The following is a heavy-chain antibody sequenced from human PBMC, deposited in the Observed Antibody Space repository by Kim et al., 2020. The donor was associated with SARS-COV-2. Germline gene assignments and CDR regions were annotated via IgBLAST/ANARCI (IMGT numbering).Heavy chain of an antibody. J-gene: IGHJ4*02. CDR2: ISFGGGSI. Sequence: GGSLRLSCAASGFIFSSYDMNWVRQAPGKGLEWVSSISFGGGSIYYADSVTGRFTISRDNAKNSLSLQMNSLRAEDTAVYYCARDFAGTIDYWGQGTLVTVSS. D-gene: IGHD3-10*01. V-gene: IGHV3-21*01. CDR1: GFIFSSYD. CDR3: ARDFAGTIDY.